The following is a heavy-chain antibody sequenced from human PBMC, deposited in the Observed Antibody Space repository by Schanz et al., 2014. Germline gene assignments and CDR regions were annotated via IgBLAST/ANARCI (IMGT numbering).Heavy chain of an antibody. CDR1: GFTFFGSFA. CDR2: ISGIGGRT. J-gene: IGHJ4*02. D-gene: IGHD1-1*01. CDR3: MAMGRNTSHYFGH. V-gene: IGHV3-23*01. Sequence: EVQLLESGGGLVQPGGSLRLSCVASGFTFFGSFAMSWVRQAPGKGLEWVSGISGIGGRTYYADSVKGRFTIARDNSKNTLFLQMDSLRVEDTAVYYCMAMGRNTSHYFGHWGQGTLVTVSS.